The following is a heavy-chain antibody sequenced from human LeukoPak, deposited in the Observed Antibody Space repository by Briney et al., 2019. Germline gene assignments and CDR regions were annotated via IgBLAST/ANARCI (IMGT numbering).Heavy chain of an antibody. CDR3: VQRKELNDYWYFDL. CDR1: GFTLSNYA. V-gene: IGHV3-64D*06. CDR2: ISSNGGST. J-gene: IGHJ2*01. D-gene: IGHD1-7*01. Sequence: GALRLSCSASGFTLSNYAMDWVRQAPGKGLEHVSAISSNGGSTYYADSVKGRITISRDNSKNTLWLQMSSLRPEDTAVYYCVQRKELNDYWYFDLWGRGTPVTLSS.